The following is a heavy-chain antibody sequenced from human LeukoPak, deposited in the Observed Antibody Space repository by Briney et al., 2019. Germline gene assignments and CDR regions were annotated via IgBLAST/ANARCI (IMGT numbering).Heavy chain of an antibody. CDR1: GFTFSSYG. D-gene: IGHD3-16*02. CDR3: ARDFGSYRYITYYFDY. CDR2: IWYDGSNK. V-gene: IGHV3-33*01. J-gene: IGHJ4*02. Sequence: PGRSLRLSCAASGFTFSSYGMHWVRQAPGRGLEWVAVIWYDGSNKYYADSVKGRFTISRDNSKNTLYLQMNSLRAEDTAVYYCARDFGSYRYITYYFDYWGQGTLVTVSS.